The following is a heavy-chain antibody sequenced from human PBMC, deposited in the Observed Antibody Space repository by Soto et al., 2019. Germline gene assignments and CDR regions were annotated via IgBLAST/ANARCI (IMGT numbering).Heavy chain of an antibody. CDR1: GDAFTANY. CDR2: INPQSGGT. V-gene: IGHV1-2*02. D-gene: IGHD1-26*01. CDR3: ERDMAKGGGSAGFDY. Sequence: SVKVSWKGCGDAFTANYIHWGRQAPVQGFEWMGWINPQSGGTNYPQKFQGRVTMTRDTSLSTVYMTLTRLTSDDTAEYYCERDMAKGGGSAGFDYWGQGTLVTVSS. J-gene: IGHJ4*02.